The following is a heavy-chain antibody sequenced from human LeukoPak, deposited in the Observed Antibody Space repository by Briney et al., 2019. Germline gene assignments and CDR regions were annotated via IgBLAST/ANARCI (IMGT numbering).Heavy chain of an antibody. V-gene: IGHV5-51*01. D-gene: IGHD2-15*01. J-gene: IGHJ4*02. CDR3: ARRGCNGGSCYAY. CDR1: GYSFSNDW. CDR2: IYPGDSDT. Sequence: GESLKISCKGSGYSFSNDWIGWVRQMPGKGLEWMGIIYPGDSDTRYRPSFQGQVTISADKSISTAYLQWSSLGASDTAMYYCARRGCNGGSCYAYWGQGTLVSVSS.